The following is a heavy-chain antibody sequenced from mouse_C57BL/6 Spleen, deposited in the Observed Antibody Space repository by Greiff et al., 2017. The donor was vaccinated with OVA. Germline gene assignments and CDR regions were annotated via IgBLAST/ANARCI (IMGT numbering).Heavy chain of an antibody. V-gene: IGHV1-9*01. CDR1: GYTFTGYW. CDR3: ARGGYYYGSSYYYYAMDY. D-gene: IGHD1-1*01. Sequence: VQLQQSGAELMKPGASVKLSCKATGYTFTGYWIEWVKQRPGHGLEWIGEILPGSGSTNYNEKFKGKATFTADTSSNTAYMQLSSLTTEDSAIYYCARGGYYYGSSYYYYAMDYWGQGTSVTVSS. CDR2: ILPGSGST. J-gene: IGHJ4*01.